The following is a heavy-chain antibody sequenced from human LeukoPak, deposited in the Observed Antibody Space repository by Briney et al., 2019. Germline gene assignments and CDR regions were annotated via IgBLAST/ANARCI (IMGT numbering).Heavy chain of an antibody. Sequence: VASVTVSCKASGYTLTGYYMHWVRQAPGQGLEWMGWINPTSGGTNYAQKFQGRVTMTRDTSISTAYMELSRLGSDDTAVYYCARDGASGYLADYWGQGTLVTVSS. CDR2: INPTSGGT. J-gene: IGHJ4*02. CDR1: GYTLTGYY. D-gene: IGHD3-3*01. V-gene: IGHV1-2*02. CDR3: ARDGASGYLADY.